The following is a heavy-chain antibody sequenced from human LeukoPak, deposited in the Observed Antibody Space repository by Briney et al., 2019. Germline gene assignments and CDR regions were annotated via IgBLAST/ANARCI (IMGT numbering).Heavy chain of an antibody. J-gene: IGHJ5*02. CDR3: TTDSVEFGVVIIDYNWFDP. Sequence: ASVKVSCKASGYTFTSYYMHWVRQAPGQGLEWMGIINPSAGSTSYAQKFQGRVTMTRDTSTSTVYMELSSLRSEDTAVYYCTTDSVEFGVVIIDYNWFDPWGQGTLVTVSS. V-gene: IGHV1-46*01. CDR2: INPSAGST. D-gene: IGHD3-3*01. CDR1: GYTFTSYY.